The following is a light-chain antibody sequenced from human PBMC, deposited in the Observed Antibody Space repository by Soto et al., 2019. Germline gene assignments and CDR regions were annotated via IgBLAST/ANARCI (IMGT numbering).Light chain of an antibody. V-gene: IGKV3-11*01. CDR1: QSVSSY. Sequence: IVLTQAAATVSLSPGERATISCRASQSVSSYLAWYQQKPGQAPRLLIYDVSNRATGIPARFSGSGSGTDFTLTISSLEPEDFAVYYCQQLSNLPRFTFGPGTKVDIK. CDR3: QQLSNLPRFT. CDR2: DVS. J-gene: IGKJ3*01.